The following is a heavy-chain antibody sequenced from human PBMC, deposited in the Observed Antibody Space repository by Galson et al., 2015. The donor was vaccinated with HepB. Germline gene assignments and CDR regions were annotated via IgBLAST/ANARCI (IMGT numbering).Heavy chain of an antibody. CDR2: IYISGST. D-gene: IGHD5-12*01. V-gene: IGHV4-61*02. J-gene: IGHJ4*02. CDR3: SRSFATMSFDS. CDR1: GASISSGSYY. Sequence: TLSLTCTVSGASISSGSYYWSWIRQPAGKGLEWIGRIYISGSTNYNPSLKSRVTMSVDTSKNQFSLERNSVTAADTAVYYCSRSFATMSFDSWGQGTLVTVSS.